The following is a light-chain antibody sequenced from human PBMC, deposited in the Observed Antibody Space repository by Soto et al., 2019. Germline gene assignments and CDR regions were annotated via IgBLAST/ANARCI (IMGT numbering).Light chain of an antibody. CDR1: QSVTSNY. CDR3: QQFSSYPLT. J-gene: IGKJ4*01. Sequence: EIVLTQSPGTLSLSPGERATLSCGASQSVTSNYLAWYQQKPGQAPRLLIFGASTRATGIPARVSGGGSGTDFILTISSLEPEDFAVYYCQQFSSYPLTFGGGTKVDIK. CDR2: GAS. V-gene: IGKV3-20*01.